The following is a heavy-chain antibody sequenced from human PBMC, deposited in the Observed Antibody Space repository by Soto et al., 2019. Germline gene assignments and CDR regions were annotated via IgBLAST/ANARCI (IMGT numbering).Heavy chain of an antibody. V-gene: IGHV3-23*01. D-gene: IGHD3-22*01. CDR3: AKGGDYDSSGYYYWVYYFDD. CDR2: ISGSGGST. J-gene: IGHJ4*02. CDR1: GFTFSSYA. Sequence: EVQLLESGGGLVQPGWSLRLSCAASGFTFSSYASSWVRQAPGQGLEWVSAISGSGGSTYYADSGKGRFTISRDKSKNTLSLQMNSLRAEDTAVYYCAKGGDYDSSGYYYWVYYFDDWGQGTLVTVSS.